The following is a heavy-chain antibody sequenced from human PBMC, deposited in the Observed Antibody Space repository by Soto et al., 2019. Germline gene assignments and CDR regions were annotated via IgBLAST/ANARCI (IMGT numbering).Heavy chain of an antibody. CDR1: GDSVSSNSAA. CDR3: ARAWGFSSGWYGSFSY. Sequence: PSQTLSLTCAISGDSVSSNSAAWNWIRQSPSRGLEWLGRTYYRSKWYNDYAVSVKSRITINPDTSKNQFSLQLNSVTPEDTAVYYCARAWGFSSGWYGSFSYWGQGTLVIVSS. J-gene: IGHJ4*02. D-gene: IGHD6-19*01. V-gene: IGHV6-1*01. CDR2: TYYRSKWYN.